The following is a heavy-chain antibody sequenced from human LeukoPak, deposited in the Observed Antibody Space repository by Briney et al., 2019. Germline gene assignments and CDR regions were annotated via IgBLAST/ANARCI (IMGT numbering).Heavy chain of an antibody. CDR2: IYYSGST. J-gene: IGHJ4*02. CDR1: GGSISSYY. CDR3: ARQYIVATSGHFDY. Sequence: SETLSLTCTVSGGSISSYYWSWIRQPPGKGLEWIGYIYYSGSTNYNPSLKSRVTISVDTSKNQFSLKLSSVTAADTAVYYRARQYIVATSGHFDYWGQGTLVTVSS. V-gene: IGHV4-59*08. D-gene: IGHD5-12*01.